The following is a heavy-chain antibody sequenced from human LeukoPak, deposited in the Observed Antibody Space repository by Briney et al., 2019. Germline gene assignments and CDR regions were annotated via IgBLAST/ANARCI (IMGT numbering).Heavy chain of an antibody. CDR1: GITFSSYW. CDR3: ARRVRSTGWYIFDF. V-gene: IGHV3-74*01. J-gene: IGHJ4*02. Sequence: GGSLRLSCAASGITFSSYWMHWVRQVPGKGLLWVSRISTDGSSITYADSVKGRFTISRDNTKHSLYLQMNSLRVEDTAVYYCARRVRSTGWYIFDFWGQGTLVTVSS. CDR2: ISTDGSSI. D-gene: IGHD6-19*01.